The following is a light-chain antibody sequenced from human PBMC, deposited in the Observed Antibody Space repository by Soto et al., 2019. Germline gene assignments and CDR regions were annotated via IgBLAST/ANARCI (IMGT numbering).Light chain of an antibody. CDR3: CSYAGSYTV. CDR1: SSDVGSYNY. Sequence: QSVLTQPRSVSGSPGQSVTISCTGTSSDVGSYNYVSWYQQHPGKAPKVMIYDVTKRPSGVPDRFSGSKSGNTASLTISGLHAEDEADYFCCSYAGSYTVFGGGTKVTVL. V-gene: IGLV2-11*01. CDR2: DVT. J-gene: IGLJ2*01.